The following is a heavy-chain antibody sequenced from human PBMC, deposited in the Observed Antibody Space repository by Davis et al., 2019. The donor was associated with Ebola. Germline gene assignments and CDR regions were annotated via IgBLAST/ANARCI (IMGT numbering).Heavy chain of an antibody. CDR3: TRERGRYCSGGSCYWDYYYYGMDV. D-gene: IGHD2-15*01. V-gene: IGHV3-49*03. J-gene: IGHJ6*02. Sequence: GESLKISCTASGFTFGDYAMSWFRQAPGKGLEWVGFIRSKAYRGTTEYAASVKGRFTISRDDSKSIAYLQMNSLKSEDTAVYYCTRERGRYCSGGSCYWDYYYYGMDVWGQGTTVTVSS. CDR2: IRSKAYRGTT. CDR1: GFTFGDYA.